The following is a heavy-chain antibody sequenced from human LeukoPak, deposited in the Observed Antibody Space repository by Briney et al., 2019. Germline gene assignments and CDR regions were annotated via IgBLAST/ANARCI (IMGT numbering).Heavy chain of an antibody. V-gene: IGHV3-23*01. CDR2: ISGSGDST. Sequence: GGSLRLSCAASGFTFSTYAVNWVRQAPGKGLEWVSTISGSGDSTYYADSAKGRFTISRDNSKDTLYLQMSSVRVDDTAVYYCARDEVGPFDYWGQGTLVTVSS. CDR1: GFTFSTYA. J-gene: IGHJ4*02. CDR3: ARDEVGPFDY. D-gene: IGHD1-26*01.